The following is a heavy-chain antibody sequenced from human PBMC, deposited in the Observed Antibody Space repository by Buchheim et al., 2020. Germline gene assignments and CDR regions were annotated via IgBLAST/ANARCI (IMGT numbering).Heavy chain of an antibody. CDR1: GYSVSSGSYY. V-gene: IGHV4-61*01. CDR2: IYYTGST. Sequence: QVQLQESGPGLVRPSETLSLTCTVSGYSVSSGSYYWNWVRQPPGKGLEWIGYIYYTGSTNYNPSLKSRVTISVDTSTNQFSLKLSSVTAADTAVYYCARGAGITGTGDYWGQGTL. J-gene: IGHJ4*02. CDR3: ARGAGITGTGDY. D-gene: IGHD1-7*01.